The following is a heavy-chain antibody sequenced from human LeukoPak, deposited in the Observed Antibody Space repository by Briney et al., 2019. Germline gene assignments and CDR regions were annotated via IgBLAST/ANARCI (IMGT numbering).Heavy chain of an antibody. CDR1: GFTFSTYE. J-gene: IGHJ5*02. D-gene: IGHD3-22*01. CDR3: VKLEYYFDSTGYLDA. Sequence: GGSLRLSCAASGFTFSTYEMTWVRQSPRKGREWVSYISSSGSTIYYADSVKGRFTISRDNARNSLYLQMNSLRAEDTAFYYCVKLEYYFDSTGYLDAWGQGSLVTVSS. CDR2: ISSSGSTI. V-gene: IGHV3-48*03.